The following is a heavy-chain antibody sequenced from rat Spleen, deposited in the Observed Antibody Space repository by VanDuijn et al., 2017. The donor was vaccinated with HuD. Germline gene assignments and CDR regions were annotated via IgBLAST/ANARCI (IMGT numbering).Heavy chain of an antibody. CDR2: ISTAGSNT. D-gene: IGHD1-2*01. CDR3: ARHLRDYSSYIYDYFDY. J-gene: IGHJ2*01. CDR1: GFTFSDYT. V-gene: IGHV5S23*01. Sequence: EVQLVESGGGLVQPGRSLKLSCAASGFTFSDYTMAWVRQAPKKGLEWVAYISTAGSNTFYRDSVKGRFTISRDNAKSTLYLQMNSLRSEDTATYYCARHLRDYSSYIYDYFDYWGQGVMVTVSS.